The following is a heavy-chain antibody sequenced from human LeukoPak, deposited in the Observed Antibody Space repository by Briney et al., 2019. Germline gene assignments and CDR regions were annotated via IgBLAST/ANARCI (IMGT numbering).Heavy chain of an antibody. D-gene: IGHD2/OR15-2a*01. J-gene: IGHJ5*02. CDR3: AKDGFDFLWFDP. Sequence: GGSLRLSCAASGFTFSSYWMSWVRQAPGKGLEWVSAISGSGGSTYYADSVKGRFTFSRDNSNNALYLQMNSLRAEDTAVYYCAKDGFDFLWFDPWGQGTLVTVSS. CDR2: ISGSGGST. CDR1: GFTFSSYW. V-gene: IGHV3-23*01.